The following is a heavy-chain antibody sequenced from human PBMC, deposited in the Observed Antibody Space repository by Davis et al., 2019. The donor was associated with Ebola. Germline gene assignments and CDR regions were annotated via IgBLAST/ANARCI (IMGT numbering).Heavy chain of an antibody. Sequence: GESLKISCAASGFTFSSYPIHWVRQAPGKGLEWVAVMSYDGTKKHYADSVKGRFTVSRDNSKNTLYLQMNSLTVEDTAVYYCAKGGSGWPSDYSYGMGVWGKGTTVTVSS. CDR1: GFTFSSYP. CDR2: MSYDGTKK. D-gene: IGHD6-19*01. CDR3: AKGGSGWPSDYSYGMGV. J-gene: IGHJ6*04. V-gene: IGHV3-30*04.